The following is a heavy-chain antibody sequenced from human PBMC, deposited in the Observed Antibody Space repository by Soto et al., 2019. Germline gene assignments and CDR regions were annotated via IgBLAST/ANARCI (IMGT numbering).Heavy chain of an antibody. Sequence: SETLSLTCTVSGGSISSYYWSWIRQPPGKGLEWIGYIYYSGSTNYNPSLKSRVTISVDTSKNQFSLKLSSVTAADTAVYYCARGVAGTRNYYHYYMDVWGKGTTVTVSS. CDR1: GGSISSYY. J-gene: IGHJ6*03. CDR3: ARGVAGTRNYYHYYMDV. CDR2: IYYSGST. V-gene: IGHV4-59*01. D-gene: IGHD6-19*01.